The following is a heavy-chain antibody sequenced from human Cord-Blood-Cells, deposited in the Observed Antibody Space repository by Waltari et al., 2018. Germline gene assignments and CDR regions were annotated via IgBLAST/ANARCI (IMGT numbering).Heavy chain of an antibody. Sequence: QVQLQESGPGLVKPSGTLSLTCAVPGGSISSSNWWSGARQPPGKGLGWIGEIYHSGSTNYNPSRKSRVTISVDKSKNQFSLKLSSVTAADTAVYYCARGIAAAGDNDYWGQGTLVTVSS. CDR3: ARGIAAAGDNDY. CDR1: GGSISSSNW. D-gene: IGHD6-13*01. J-gene: IGHJ4*02. V-gene: IGHV4-4*02. CDR2: IYHSGST.